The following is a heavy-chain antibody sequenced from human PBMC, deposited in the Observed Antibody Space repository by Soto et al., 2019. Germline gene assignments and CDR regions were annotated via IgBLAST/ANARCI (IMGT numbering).Heavy chain of an antibody. Sequence: TSETLSLTXTVSGGSISSSSYYWGWIRQPPGKGLEWIGSIYYSGSTYYNPSLKSRVTISVDTSKNQFSLKLSSVTAADTAVYYCAREEKRDNWNYFDYWGQGTLVTVSS. CDR1: GGSISSSSYY. J-gene: IGHJ4*02. V-gene: IGHV4-39*02. CDR3: AREEKRDNWNYFDY. D-gene: IGHD1-20*01. CDR2: IYYSGST.